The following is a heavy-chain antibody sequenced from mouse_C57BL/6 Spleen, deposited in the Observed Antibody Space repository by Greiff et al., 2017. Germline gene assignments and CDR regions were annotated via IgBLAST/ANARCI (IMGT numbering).Heavy chain of an antibody. CDR3: ARSGTGTEDYFDY. Sequence: VKVVESGPELVKPGASVKLSCKASGYTFTSYDINWVKQRPGQGLEWIGWIYPRDGSTKYNEKFKGKATLTVDTSSSTAYMELHSLTSEDSAVYFGARSGTGTEDYFDYWGQGTTLTVSS. D-gene: IGHD4-1*01. CDR2: IYPRDGST. V-gene: IGHV1-85*01. CDR1: GYTFTSYD. J-gene: IGHJ2*01.